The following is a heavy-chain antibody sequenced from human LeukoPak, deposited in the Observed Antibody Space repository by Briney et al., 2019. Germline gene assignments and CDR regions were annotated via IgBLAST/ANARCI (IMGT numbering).Heavy chain of an antibody. CDR2: INPSGGST. J-gene: IGHJ5*02. CDR3: ARLADVAAADFDWFDP. V-gene: IGHV1-46*01. CDR1: GYTFTSYY. D-gene: IGHD6-13*01. Sequence: ASVKVSCKASGYTFTSYYMHWVRQAPGQGLEWMGIINPSGGSTSYAQKFQGRVTMTRDTSTSTVYMELSSLRSEDTAVYYCARLADVAAADFDWFDPWGQGTLVTVSS.